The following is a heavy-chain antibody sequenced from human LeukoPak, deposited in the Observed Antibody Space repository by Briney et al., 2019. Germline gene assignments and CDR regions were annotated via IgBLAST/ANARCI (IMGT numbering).Heavy chain of an antibody. CDR3: ARGGRDGYNLHFDY. CDR2: IYYSGST. CDR1: GGSISSYY. J-gene: IGHJ4*02. V-gene: IGHV4-59*01. D-gene: IGHD5-24*01. Sequence: SETLSLTCTVSGGSISSYYWSWIRQPPGKGLGWIGYIYYSGSTNYNPSLKSRVTISVDTSKNQFSLKLSSVTAADTAVYYCARGGRDGYNLHFDYWGQGTLVTVSS.